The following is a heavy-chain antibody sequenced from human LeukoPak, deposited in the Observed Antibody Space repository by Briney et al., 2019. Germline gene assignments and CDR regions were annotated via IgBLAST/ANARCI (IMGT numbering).Heavy chain of an antibody. CDR1: GFTFSSYW. Sequence: GGSLRLSCAASGFTFSSYWMRWVRQAPGKGLEWVSYISSSSSTIYYADSVKGRFTISRDNAKNSLYLQMNSLRAEDTAVYYCARRRGYCSSTSCPGSWFDPWGQGTLVTVSS. CDR3: ARRRGYCSSTSCPGSWFDP. D-gene: IGHD2-2*01. V-gene: IGHV3-48*04. J-gene: IGHJ5*02. CDR2: ISSSSSTI.